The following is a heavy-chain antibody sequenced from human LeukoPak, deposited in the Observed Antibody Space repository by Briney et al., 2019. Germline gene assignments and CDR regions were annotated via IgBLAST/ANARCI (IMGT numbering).Heavy chain of an antibody. Sequence: GASVKVSCKASGGTFSSYAISWVRQAPGQGLEWMGRIIPILGIANYAQKFQGRVTITADKSTSTAYMELSSLRSEDTAVYYCARDPLEGATQNYGMDVWGQGTTVTVSS. J-gene: IGHJ6*02. V-gene: IGHV1-69*04. CDR1: GGTFSSYA. D-gene: IGHD1-26*01. CDR3: ARDPLEGATQNYGMDV. CDR2: IIPILGIA.